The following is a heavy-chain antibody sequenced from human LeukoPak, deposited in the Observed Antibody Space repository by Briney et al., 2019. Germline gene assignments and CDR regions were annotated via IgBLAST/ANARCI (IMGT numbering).Heavy chain of an antibody. CDR1: GITFSRDW. D-gene: IGHD2-2*01. V-gene: IGHV3-74*01. J-gene: IGHJ4*02. CDR2: INSDGSTT. CDR3: AKGVPADH. Sequence: GGSLRLSCAASGITFSRDWMYWVRQAPGKGLVWISRINSDGSTTTYADSVKGRFTISRDNSKNTLYLQMNSLRAEDTAVYYCAKGVPADHWGQGTLVTVSS.